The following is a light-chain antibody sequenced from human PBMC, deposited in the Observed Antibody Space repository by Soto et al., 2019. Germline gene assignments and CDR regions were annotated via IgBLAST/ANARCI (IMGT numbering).Light chain of an antibody. Sequence: DIQMTQSPSSVSASVGDRVTITCRASERINTYLAWYQQQPGKAPKLLIYAASSLQSGVPSRFSSSGSGTEFTLTISNLQPEEFATYYCQQANSPPLTFGGGTKVEIK. CDR1: ERINTY. J-gene: IGKJ4*01. CDR3: QQANSPPLT. CDR2: AAS. V-gene: IGKV1-12*01.